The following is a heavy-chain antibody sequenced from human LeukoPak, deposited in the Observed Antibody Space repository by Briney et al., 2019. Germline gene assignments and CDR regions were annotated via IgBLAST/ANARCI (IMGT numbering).Heavy chain of an antibody. J-gene: IGHJ6*03. Sequence: PGGSLRLSCAASGFTFSSYSINWVHQAPGKGLEWVSYISSGYPTIYYADSVKGRFTISRDNAKNSLYLQMNSLRAGDTAVYYCGRGGGGYCSGGRCNFYRYYMDVWGKGTTVTVSS. CDR3: GRGGGGYCSGGRCNFYRYYMDV. D-gene: IGHD2-15*01. CDR2: ISSGYPTI. CDR1: GFTFSSYS. V-gene: IGHV3-48*01.